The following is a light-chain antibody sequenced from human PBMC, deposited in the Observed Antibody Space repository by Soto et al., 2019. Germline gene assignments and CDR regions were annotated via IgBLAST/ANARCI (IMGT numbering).Light chain of an antibody. V-gene: IGKV3D-20*01. CDR2: DAS. CDR1: QSFSSSY. Sequence: EIVLTQSPATLSLSPGERATLSCGASQSFSSSYLAWYQQKPGLAPRLLMYDASSMATGIPDRFSGSGSGTDFTLTISRLDPEDFAVYDCQQYGSSPYAVGQGTKLEIK. CDR3: QQYGSSPYA. J-gene: IGKJ2*01.